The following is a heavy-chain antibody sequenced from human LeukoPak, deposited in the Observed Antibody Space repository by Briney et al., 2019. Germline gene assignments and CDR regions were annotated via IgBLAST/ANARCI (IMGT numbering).Heavy chain of an antibody. D-gene: IGHD6-19*01. V-gene: IGHV3-30-3*01. CDR1: GFTFSSYA. CDR3: ARHSGWYL. Sequence: GGSLRLSCAGSGFTFSSYAMHWVRQAPGKGLEWVAVISYDGSNKYYADSVKGRFTISRDNSKNTLYLQMNSLRAEDTAVYYCARHSGWYLWGQGTLVTVSS. CDR2: ISYDGSNK. J-gene: IGHJ5*02.